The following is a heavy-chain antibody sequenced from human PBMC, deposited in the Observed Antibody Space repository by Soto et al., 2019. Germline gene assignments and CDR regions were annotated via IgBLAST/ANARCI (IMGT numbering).Heavy chain of an antibody. Sequence: PGGSLRLSCAASGFTFSSYGMHWVRQAPGKGLEWVAVISYDGSNKYYADSVKGRFTISRDNSKNTLYLQMNSLRAEDTAVYYCAKGDAAFDYRGQGTLVTVSS. CDR2: ISYDGSNK. CDR1: GFTFSSYG. V-gene: IGHV3-30*18. D-gene: IGHD6-25*01. J-gene: IGHJ4*02. CDR3: AKGDAAFDY.